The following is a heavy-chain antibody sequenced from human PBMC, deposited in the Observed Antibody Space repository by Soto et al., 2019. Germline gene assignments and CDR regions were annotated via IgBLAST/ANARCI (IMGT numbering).Heavy chain of an antibody. J-gene: IGHJ5*02. CDR1: GFTFNIYA. Sequence: EVQLLESGGGLVQPGGSLRLSCAASGFTFNIYAMNWVRQAPGKGLEWVAVISGSGGSTYYADSVKGRFTISRDNSKNPLYLQLDSRGGEDTAGDYCAKEPGSGWGNWFDPWGQGPLVTVSS. V-gene: IGHV3-23*01. CDR2: ISGSGGST. D-gene: IGHD6-19*01. CDR3: AKEPGSGWGNWFDP.